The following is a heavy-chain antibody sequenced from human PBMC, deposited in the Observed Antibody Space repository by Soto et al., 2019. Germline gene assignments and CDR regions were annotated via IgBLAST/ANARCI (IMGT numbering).Heavy chain of an antibody. J-gene: IGHJ4*02. CDR1: GSTFTRYN. V-gene: IGHV1-3*01. CDR3: ATPQDYDGHFDY. D-gene: IGHD3-22*01. CDR2: INVGNGNT. Sequence: ASVKVSCKAPGSTFTRYNIHWVRQAPGQRLEWMGWINVGNGNTRYSQKLQGRLTLTRDTPGNTAYLELNSLISEDTAVYFCATPQDYDGHFDYWGQGTLVTVSS.